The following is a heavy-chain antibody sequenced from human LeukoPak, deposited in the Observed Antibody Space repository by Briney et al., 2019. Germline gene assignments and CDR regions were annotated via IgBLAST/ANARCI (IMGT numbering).Heavy chain of an antibody. V-gene: IGHV3-21*01. CDR3: AKNYYDSSGLFGY. J-gene: IGHJ4*02. CDR2: ISSSSSYI. Sequence: GGSLRLSCAASGFTFSSYSMNWVRKAPGKGLEWVSSISSSSSYIYYADSVKGRFTISRDNAKNSLHLQMNSLRAEDTAVYYCAKNYYDSSGLFGYWGQGTLVIVSS. CDR1: GFTFSSYS. D-gene: IGHD3-22*01.